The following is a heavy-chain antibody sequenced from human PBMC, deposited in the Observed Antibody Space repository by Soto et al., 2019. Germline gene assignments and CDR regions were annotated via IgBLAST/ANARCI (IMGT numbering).Heavy chain of an antibody. CDR3: ARLGGYCTTSCYGYYAMDG. Sequence: TLSLTCTVSGGSISSGTYSWGWIRQPPGKGLEWIGTFYYSGSTNYNPSLKSRVTMSVDTSKNQFSLKVSSVTAADTALYYCARLGGYCTTSCYGYYAMDGWGQGTTVTVSS. CDR1: GGSISSGTYS. V-gene: IGHV4-39*01. J-gene: IGHJ6*02. CDR2: FYYSGST. D-gene: IGHD2-8*01.